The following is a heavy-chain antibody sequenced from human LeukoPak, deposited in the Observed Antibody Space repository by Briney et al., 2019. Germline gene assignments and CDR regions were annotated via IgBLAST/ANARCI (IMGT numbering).Heavy chain of an antibody. CDR1: GGSISTTDFD. V-gene: IGHV4-39*01. J-gene: IGHJ4*02. CDR2: ISSSGKS. D-gene: IGHD1-26*01. CDR3: ARFKGGTGFDY. Sequence: SETPSLTCAVSGGSISTTDFDWAWIRQPPGQGLEWIATISSSGKSYYNPYHMSRVTISVDTSKNQFSLDVTSVTAADTGLFYCARFKGGTGFDYWGRGILVIVS.